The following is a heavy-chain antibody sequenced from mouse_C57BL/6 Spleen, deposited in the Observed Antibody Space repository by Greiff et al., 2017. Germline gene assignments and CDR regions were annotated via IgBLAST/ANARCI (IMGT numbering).Heavy chain of an antibody. J-gene: IGHJ1*03. CDR2: IYPGDGDT. CDR3: ARGDGNDPYWYFDV. V-gene: IGHV1-80*01. D-gene: IGHD2-2*01. Sequence: QVQLKESGAELVKPGASVKISCKASGSAFSSYWMNWVKQRPGKGLEWIGQIYPGDGDTNYNGQFKGKATLTAAKSSSTAYMQLSSLTSEDSAVYFCARGDGNDPYWYFDVWGTGTTVTVSS. CDR1: GSAFSSYW.